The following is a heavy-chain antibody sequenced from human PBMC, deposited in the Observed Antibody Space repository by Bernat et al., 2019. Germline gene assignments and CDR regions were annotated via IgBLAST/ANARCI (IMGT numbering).Heavy chain of an antibody. CDR1: GGSISSGSYY. CDR3: AKDYRAQSVAGTAGDY. Sequence: QVQLQESGPGLVKPSQTLSLTCTVSGGSISSGSYYWSWIRQPAGKGLEWIGRIYTSGSTNYNPSLKSRVTISVDTSKNQFSLKLSSVTAADTAVYYCAKDYRAQSVAGTAGDYWGQGTLVTVSS. D-gene: IGHD6-19*01. J-gene: IGHJ4*02. V-gene: IGHV4-61*02. CDR2: IYTSGST.